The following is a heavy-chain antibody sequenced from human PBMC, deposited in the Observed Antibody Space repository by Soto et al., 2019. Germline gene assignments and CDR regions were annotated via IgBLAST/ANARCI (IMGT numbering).Heavy chain of an antibody. V-gene: IGHV3-30*18. Sequence: SLRLSCAASGFTFSSYGMHWVRQAPGKGLEWVAVISYDGSNKYYADSVKGRFTISRDNSKNTLYLQMNSLRAEDTAVYYCAKEVTGRRYDFWSGYYTLAYYYYGMDVWGQGTTVTVS. CDR3: AKEVTGRRYDFWSGYYTLAYYYYGMDV. D-gene: IGHD3-3*01. CDR1: GFTFSSYG. CDR2: ISYDGSNK. J-gene: IGHJ6*02.